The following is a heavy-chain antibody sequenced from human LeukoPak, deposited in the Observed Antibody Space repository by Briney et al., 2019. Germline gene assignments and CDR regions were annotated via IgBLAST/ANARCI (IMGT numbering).Heavy chain of an antibody. D-gene: IGHD6-13*01. CDR1: GGTFSSYA. CDR2: IIPIFGTA. J-gene: IGHJ5*02. V-gene: IGHV1-69*13. Sequence: SVKVSCKASGGTFSSYAISWGRQAPGQGLEWMGGIIPIFGTANYAQKFQGRVTITADESTSTAYMELSSLRSEDTAVYYCASSSQGIAAKYNWFDPWGQGTLVTVSS. CDR3: ASSSQGIAAKYNWFDP.